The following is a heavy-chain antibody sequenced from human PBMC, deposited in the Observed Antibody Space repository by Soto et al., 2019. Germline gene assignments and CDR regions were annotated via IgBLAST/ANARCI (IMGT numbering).Heavy chain of an antibody. D-gene: IGHD4-17*01. CDR1: GGSISSYY. J-gene: IGHJ4*02. Sequence: SETLSLTCTVSGGSISSYYWSWIRQPPGKGLEWIGYIYYSGSTNYNPSLKSRVTISVDTSKNQFSLKLSSVTAADTAVYYCARHVPSPIPAHDYGDYYFDYWGQGTLVTVSS. V-gene: IGHV4-59*08. CDR3: ARHVPSPIPAHDYGDYYFDY. CDR2: IYYSGST.